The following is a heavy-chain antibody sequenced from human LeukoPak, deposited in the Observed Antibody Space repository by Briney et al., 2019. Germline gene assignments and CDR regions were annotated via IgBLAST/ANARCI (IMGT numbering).Heavy chain of an antibody. CDR3: ARFGTSSNYYYYFGMDV. Sequence: GSEKYYVDSVKGRFTISRDNAKNSLYLQMNSLRAEDTAVYYCARFGTSSNYYYYFGMDVWGQGTTDTVSS. D-gene: IGHD6-6*01. J-gene: IGHJ6*02. V-gene: IGHV3-7*01. CDR2: GSEK.